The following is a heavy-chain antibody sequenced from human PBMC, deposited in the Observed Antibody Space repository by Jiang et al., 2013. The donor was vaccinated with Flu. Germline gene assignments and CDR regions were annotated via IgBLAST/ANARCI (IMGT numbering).Heavy chain of an antibody. CDR2: INAGNGNT. D-gene: IGHD2-2*01. Sequence: GAEVKKPGASVKVSCKASGYTFTSYAMHWVRQAPGQRLEWMGWINAGNGNTKYSQKFQGRVTITRDTSASTAYMELSSLRSEDTAVYYCARVRCSSTSCYAYYYYGMDVWGQGTTVTVSS. CDR3: ARVRCSSTSCYAYYYYGMDV. CDR1: GYTFTSYA. V-gene: IGHV1-3*01. J-gene: IGHJ6*02.